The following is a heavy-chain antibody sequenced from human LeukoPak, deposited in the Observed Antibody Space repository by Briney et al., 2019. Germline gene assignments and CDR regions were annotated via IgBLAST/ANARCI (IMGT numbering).Heavy chain of an antibody. CDR3: TRGSIAYYYMDV. CDR2: VYYSGST. D-gene: IGHD3-22*01. Sequence: PSETLSLTCTASGGSISTYYWSWIRQPPGKGLEWIGYVYYSGSTNYSPSLKSRVTISVDTSRNQFSLRLRSVTAADTAVYYCTRGSIAYYYMDVWGKGTTVTISS. CDR1: GGSISTYY. V-gene: IGHV4-59*01. J-gene: IGHJ6*03.